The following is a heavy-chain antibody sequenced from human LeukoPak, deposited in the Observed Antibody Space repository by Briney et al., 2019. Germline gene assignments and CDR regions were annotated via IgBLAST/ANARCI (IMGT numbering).Heavy chain of an antibody. D-gene: IGHD3-16*01. J-gene: IGHJ4*02. CDR3: AKDEDTWGYTISGN. CDR1: GFSFSYYG. CDR2: ISYDGSIK. Sequence: GRSLRLSCAASGFSFSYYGMHWVRQAPGKGLEWAAVISYDGSIKYYADSVKGRFTISRDNSKNTLYLQMNSLRAEDTAVYYCAKDEDTWGYTISGNWGQGALVTVSS. V-gene: IGHV3-30*18.